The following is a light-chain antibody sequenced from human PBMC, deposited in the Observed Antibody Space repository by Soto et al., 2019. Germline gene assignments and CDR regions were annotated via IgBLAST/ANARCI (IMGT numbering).Light chain of an antibody. CDR2: EVN. CDR1: SSDFGDHKS. CDR3: SSSTDTNSL. J-gene: IGLJ2*01. Sequence: QSALTQAASVSGSPGQSITISCTGASSDFGDHKSVSWYQHHPGNAPKLIIYEVNYRPSGVSSRFSASRSGNTASLTISGLQAEDDAHYYCSSSTDTNSLFGGVTQLTVL. V-gene: IGLV2-14*01.